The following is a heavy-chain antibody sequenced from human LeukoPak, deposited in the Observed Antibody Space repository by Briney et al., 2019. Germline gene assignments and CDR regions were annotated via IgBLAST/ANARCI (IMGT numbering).Heavy chain of an antibody. CDR1: GGSISNYY. CDR2: IYTTGSS. J-gene: IGHJ4*02. V-gene: IGHV4-4*07. Sequence: SETLSLTCSASGGSISNYYWNWIRQPAGKGLEWIGRIYTTGSSYYNPSLKSRVTMSVDTSKNQVSLKLRSVTAADTAVYYCAAGLPAYSFDYWGQGTLVTVST. CDR3: AAGLPAYSFDY. D-gene: IGHD2-21*01.